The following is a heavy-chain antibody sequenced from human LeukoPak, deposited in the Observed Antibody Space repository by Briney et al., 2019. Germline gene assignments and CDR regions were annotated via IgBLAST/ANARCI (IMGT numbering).Heavy chain of an antibody. J-gene: IGHJ6*02. CDR2: INPSGGST. CDR1: GYTFTSYG. Sequence: EASVKVSCKASGYTFTSYGISWVRQAPGQGLEWMGIINPSGGSTSYAQKFQGRVTMTRDTSTSTVYMELSSLRSEDTAVYYCARDRWITIFGVVTHYGMDVWGQGTTVTVSS. CDR3: ARDRWITIFGVVTHYGMDV. D-gene: IGHD3-3*01. V-gene: IGHV1-46*01.